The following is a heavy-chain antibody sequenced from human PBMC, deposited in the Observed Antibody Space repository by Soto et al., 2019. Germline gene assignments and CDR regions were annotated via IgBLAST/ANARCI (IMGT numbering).Heavy chain of an antibody. CDR1: GFTFSSYE. J-gene: IGHJ3*02. V-gene: IGHV3-48*03. D-gene: IGHD3-22*01. CDR2: ISSSGSTI. CDR3: ASDYYDSSGYYYGAFDI. Sequence: EVQLVESGGGLVQPGGSLRLSCAASGFTFSSYEMNWVRQAPGKGLEWVSYISSSGSTIYYADSVKGRFTISRDNAKNSLYLQMNSLRAEDTAVYYCASDYYDSSGYYYGAFDIWGQGTMVTVSS.